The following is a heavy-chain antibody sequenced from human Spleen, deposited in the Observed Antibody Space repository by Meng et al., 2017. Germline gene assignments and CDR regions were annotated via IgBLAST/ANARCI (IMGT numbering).Heavy chain of an antibody. CDR1: GFSLTTSGVG. J-gene: IGHJ5*02. V-gene: IGHV2-5*02. Sequence: QITLKESGPALVKPTQTLTLTCDFSGFSLTTSGVGVGWIRQPPGKAPEWLAVIYWDDNKRYSPSLKTRLTIAKDTSKNQVVLTMTNMDPVDTATYYCGHKQATLRFLEYLPEYWFDPWGQGILVTVSS. D-gene: IGHD3-3*01. CDR2: IYWDDNK. CDR3: GHKQATLRFLEYLPEYWFDP.